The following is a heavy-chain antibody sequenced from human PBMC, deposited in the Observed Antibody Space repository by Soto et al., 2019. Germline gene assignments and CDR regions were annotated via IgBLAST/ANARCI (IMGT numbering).Heavy chain of an antibody. CDR3: AREQVVVVPAAIYLGDYYYGMDV. V-gene: IGHV3-48*03. D-gene: IGHD2-2*01. CDR2: ISSSGSTI. J-gene: IGHJ6*02. Sequence: GGSLRLSCAVSGITVSSIYMTWVRQAPGKGLEWVSYISSSGSTIYYADSVKGRFTISRDNAKNSLYLQMNSLRAEDTAVYYCAREQVVVVPAAIYLGDYYYGMDVWGQGTTVTVSS. CDR1: GITVSSIY.